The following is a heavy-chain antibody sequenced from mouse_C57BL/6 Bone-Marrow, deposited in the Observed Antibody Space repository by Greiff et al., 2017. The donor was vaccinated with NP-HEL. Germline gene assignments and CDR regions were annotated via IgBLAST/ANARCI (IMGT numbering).Heavy chain of an antibody. V-gene: IGHV1-81*01. J-gene: IGHJ4*01. CDR2: IYPSSGNT. D-gene: IGHD2-4*01. CDR3: ARDDYDGPYAMDY. Sequence: VMLVEPGAELARPGASVKLSCKASGYTFTSYCISWVKQRTGQGLEWIGEIYPSSGNTYYNEKFKGKATLTADKSSSTAYMELRSLTSEDSAVYFCARDDYDGPYAMDYRGNATSVTVAS. CDR1: GYTFTSYC.